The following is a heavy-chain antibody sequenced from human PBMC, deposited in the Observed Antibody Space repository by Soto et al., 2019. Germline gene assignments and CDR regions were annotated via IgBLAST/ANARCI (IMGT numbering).Heavy chain of an antibody. J-gene: IGHJ4*02. Sequence: GGSLRLSCAASGFTFSNYAMSWIRQAPGKGLEWVSTIRETGNTYYADSVRGRFATSRDNSQNTLYLQMSSLRAEDTAVYYCAKQQMGVIRALDYWGQGTLVTVSS. D-gene: IGHD1-26*01. CDR2: IRETGNT. V-gene: IGHV3-23*01. CDR3: AKQQMGVIRALDY. CDR1: GFTFSNYA.